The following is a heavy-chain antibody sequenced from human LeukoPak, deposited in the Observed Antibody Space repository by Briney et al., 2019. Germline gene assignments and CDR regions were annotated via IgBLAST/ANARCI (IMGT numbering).Heavy chain of an antibody. CDR3: ARLSATNWYFDL. D-gene: IGHD6-25*01. CDR2: IYYSGST. Sequence: PSQTLSLTCTVSGGSISSGGYYWSWIRQHPGKGLEWIGYIYYSGSTYYNPSLKSRVTISVDTSKNQFSLKLSSVTAADTAVYYCARLSATNWYFDLWGRGTLVTVSS. V-gene: IGHV4-31*03. CDR1: GGSISSGGYY. J-gene: IGHJ2*01.